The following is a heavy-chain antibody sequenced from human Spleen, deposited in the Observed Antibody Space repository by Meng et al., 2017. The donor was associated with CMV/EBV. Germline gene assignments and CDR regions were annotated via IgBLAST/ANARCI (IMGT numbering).Heavy chain of an antibody. Sequence: SETLSLTCTVSGGSISSYYWSWIRQPPGKGLEWIGYIYYSGSTNYNPSLKSRVTISVDTSKNQFSLKLSSVTAADTAVYYCARDRSTTVSTGVLDYWGQGALVTVSS. CDR1: GGSISSYY. D-gene: IGHD4-11*01. V-gene: IGHV4-59*12. J-gene: IGHJ4*02. CDR3: ARDRSTTVSTGVLDY. CDR2: IYYSGST.